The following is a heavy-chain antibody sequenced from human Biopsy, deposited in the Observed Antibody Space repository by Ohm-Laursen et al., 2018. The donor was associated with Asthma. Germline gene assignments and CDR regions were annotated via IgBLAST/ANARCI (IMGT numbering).Heavy chain of an antibody. V-gene: IGHV1-3*04. CDR2: GNTGNGDT. CDR1: GYNFISFA. Sequence: SVYASCHTSGYNFISFAIHWARQAPGQRLEWMGWGNTGNGDTKYSQKFLGRVTITRDTSASTAYMEMRSLRSEDTATYYCARKYYDFLTGQVKDVFGVWGQGTMVTVSS. CDR3: ARKYYDFLTGQVKDVFGV. J-gene: IGHJ3*01. D-gene: IGHD3-9*01.